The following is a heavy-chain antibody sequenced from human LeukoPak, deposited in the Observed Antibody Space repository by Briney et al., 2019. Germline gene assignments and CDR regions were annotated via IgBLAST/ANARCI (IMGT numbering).Heavy chain of an antibody. Sequence: GGSLRLSCEASGFTFSSYAIRWVRRAPGTGLEWVSSIPGSGGATYYADSVRGRFSISRDSSKNTVYLQMNSLRDEDTAVYYCARARPWDSSRSYYFGMDVWGHGTTVTVSS. CDR3: ARARPWDSSRSYYFGMDV. J-gene: IGHJ6*02. CDR2: IPGSGGAT. D-gene: IGHD3-22*01. CDR1: GFTFSSYA. V-gene: IGHV3-23*01.